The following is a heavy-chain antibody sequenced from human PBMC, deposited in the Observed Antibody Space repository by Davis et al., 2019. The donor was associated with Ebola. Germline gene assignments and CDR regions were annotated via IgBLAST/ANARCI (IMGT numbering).Heavy chain of an antibody. CDR3: ARHYSIVLRFLEWID. CDR2: IYYSGST. CDR1: GGSISSYY. J-gene: IGHJ4*02. D-gene: IGHD3-3*01. V-gene: IGHV4-59*08. Sequence: SETLSLTCTVSGGSISSYYWSWIRQPPGKGLEWIGYIYYSGSTNYNPSLKSRVTISVDTSKNQFSLKLRSVTAADTAVYYCARHYSIVLRFLEWIDWGQGTLVTVSS.